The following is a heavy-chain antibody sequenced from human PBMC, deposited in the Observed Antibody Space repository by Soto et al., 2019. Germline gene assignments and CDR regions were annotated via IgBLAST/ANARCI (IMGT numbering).Heavy chain of an antibody. CDR3: ARDPAGIRKYYFDY. J-gene: IGHJ4*02. Sequence: SETLSLTCAVSGGSISSSNWWSWVRQPPGKGLEWIGEIYHSGSTNYNPSLKSRVTISVDKSKNQFSLKLSSVTAADTAVYYCARDPAGIRKYYFDYWGQGTLVTAPQ. V-gene: IGHV4-4*02. CDR2: IYHSGST. D-gene: IGHD3-3*02. CDR1: GGSISSSNW.